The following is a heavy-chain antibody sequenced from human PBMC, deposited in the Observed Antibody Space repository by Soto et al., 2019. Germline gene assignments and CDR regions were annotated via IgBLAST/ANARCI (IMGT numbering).Heavy chain of an antibody. Sequence: PGESLKISCEGSGYSFTNYWIGWVRQTPGKGLEWMGIIYPGDSDTRYSPSFEGQVTISADKSIRTAYLQWSSLRASDTAMYYCARHPILHSHDSAGPSHYFDAWGQGTLVTVSS. CDR3: ARHPILHSHDSAGPSHYFDA. CDR2: IYPGDSDT. D-gene: IGHD3-22*01. CDR1: GYSFTNYW. J-gene: IGHJ4*02. V-gene: IGHV5-51*01.